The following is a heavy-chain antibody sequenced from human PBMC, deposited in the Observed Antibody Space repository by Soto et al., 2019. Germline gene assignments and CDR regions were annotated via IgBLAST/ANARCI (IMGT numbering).Heavy chain of an antibody. CDR2: IYWDDDQ. Sequence: QITLNESGPTVVRPTETLTLTCRFSGFSLTTSGVGVGWIRQSPGKAPEWLALIYWDDDQRYSASLKSRLTLTKDTSENQVVLTVSDLDPTDTATYYCAHRVLRTVFGLVTTTAIYFDFWGQGTPVAVSS. J-gene: IGHJ4*02. CDR3: AHRVLRTVFGLVTTTAIYFDF. V-gene: IGHV2-5*02. D-gene: IGHD3-3*01. CDR1: GFSLTTSGVG.